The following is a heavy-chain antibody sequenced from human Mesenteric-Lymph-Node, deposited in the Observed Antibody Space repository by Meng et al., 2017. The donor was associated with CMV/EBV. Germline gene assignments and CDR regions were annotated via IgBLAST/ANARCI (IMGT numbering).Heavy chain of an antibody. Sequence: QVQVQQWGAGLFKPSETLSLTCVVYGGSFSGYYWGWIRQPPGKRLEWIGEINHSGSTNYNPSLKSRVTISVDTSKNQFSLKLSSVTAADTAVYYCARHQRWLKSEGGFNYWGQGTLVTVSS. J-gene: IGHJ4*02. D-gene: IGHD4-23*01. CDR1: GGSFSGYY. CDR3: ARHQRWLKSEGGFNY. V-gene: IGHV4-34*01. CDR2: INHSGST.